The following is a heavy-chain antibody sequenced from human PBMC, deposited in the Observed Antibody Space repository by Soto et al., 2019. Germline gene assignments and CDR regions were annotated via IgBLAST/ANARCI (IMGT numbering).Heavy chain of an antibody. CDR2: ISSSSSYI. CDR3: ARDHLLRDPLWFGELFNWFDP. J-gene: IGHJ5*02. Sequence: PGGSLRLSCAASGFTFSSYSMNWVRQAPGKGLEWVSSISSSSSYIYYADSVKGRFTISRDNAKNSLYLQMNSLRAEDTAVYYCARDHLLRDPLWFGELFNWFDPWGQGTLVTVSS. V-gene: IGHV3-21*01. CDR1: GFTFSSYS. D-gene: IGHD3-10*01.